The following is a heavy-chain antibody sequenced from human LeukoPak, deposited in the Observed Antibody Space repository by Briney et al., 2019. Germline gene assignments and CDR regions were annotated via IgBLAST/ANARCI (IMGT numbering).Heavy chain of an antibody. D-gene: IGHD1-26*01. J-gene: IGHJ3*02. CDR1: GGSISRYY. V-gene: IGHV4-59*01. Sequence: KPSETLSLTCTVSGGSISRYYWSWIRQPPGKGLEWIGYIYYSGSTNYNPSLKSRVTISVDTSKNQFSLKLSSVTAADTAVYYCARVDTGLGVVGAILGAFDIWGQGTMVTVSS. CDR3: ARVDTGLGVVGAILGAFDI. CDR2: IYYSGST.